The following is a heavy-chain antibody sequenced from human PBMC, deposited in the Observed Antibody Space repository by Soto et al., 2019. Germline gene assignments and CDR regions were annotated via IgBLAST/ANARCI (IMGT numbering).Heavy chain of an antibody. CDR3: AKSAGSNAYYPNDY. D-gene: IGHD3-16*01. CDR2: ISGSGIST. Sequence: GGSLRLSCAASGFTFSSYAMTLVRQAPGKGLEWVSSISGSGISTYYADSVKGRFTISRDNSKNTLYLQMNSPRAEDAAVYYCAKSAGSNAYYPNDYWGQGTLVTVSS. CDR1: GFTFSSYA. V-gene: IGHV3-23*01. J-gene: IGHJ4*02.